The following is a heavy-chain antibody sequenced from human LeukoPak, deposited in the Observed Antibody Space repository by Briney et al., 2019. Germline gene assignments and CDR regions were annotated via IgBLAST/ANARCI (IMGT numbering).Heavy chain of an antibody. Sequence: SETLSLTCTVSGGSISSYYWSWIRQPAGKGLEWIGRIYTSGSTDYNPSLKSRVTMSVDTSKNQFSLKLSSVTAADTAVYYCAREVDSSSCGWYYYYMDVWGKGTTVTVSS. CDR2: IYTSGST. CDR1: GGSISSYY. J-gene: IGHJ6*03. D-gene: IGHD6-6*01. CDR3: AREVDSSSCGWYYYYMDV. V-gene: IGHV4-4*07.